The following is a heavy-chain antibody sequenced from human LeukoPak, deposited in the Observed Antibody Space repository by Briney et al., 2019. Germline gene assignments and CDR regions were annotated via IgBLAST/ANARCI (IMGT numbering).Heavy chain of an antibody. D-gene: IGHD3-10*01. Sequence: PSETLSLTCTVSGGSISSYYWSWIRQPPGKGLEWIGYIYYGGSTNYNPSLKSRVTISVDTSKNQFSLKLSSVTAADTAVYYCARAGRRFGTITGGDYWGQGTLVTASS. J-gene: IGHJ4*02. CDR1: GGSISSYY. V-gene: IGHV4-59*01. CDR3: ARAGRRFGTITGGDY. CDR2: IYYGGST.